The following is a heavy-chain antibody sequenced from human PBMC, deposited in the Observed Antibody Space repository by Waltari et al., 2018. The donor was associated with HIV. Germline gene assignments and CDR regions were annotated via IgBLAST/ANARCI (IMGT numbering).Heavy chain of an antibody. CDR1: GYIFTNYG. CDR2: ISGDNANT. Sequence: QVHLVQSGAEVKMPGASVRVSCKTSGYIFTNYGVSWVRQAPGQGLEWLGWISGDNANTNDEQWLQGRVTLTTDTSTNTGYMELRSLRSDDTAVYYCARGLGGSYYYGVDVWGQGTTVTVS. V-gene: IGHV1-18*01. J-gene: IGHJ6*02. CDR3: ARGLGGSYYYGVDV.